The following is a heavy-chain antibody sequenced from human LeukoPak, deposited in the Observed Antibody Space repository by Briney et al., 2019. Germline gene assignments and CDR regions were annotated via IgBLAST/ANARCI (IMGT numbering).Heavy chain of an antibody. CDR3: ARAPALYSSGWYRGDWFDP. J-gene: IGHJ5*02. V-gene: IGHV4-34*01. CDR1: GGSSSGYY. Sequence: SETLSLTCAVYGGSSSGYYWSWIRQPPGKGLEWIGEINHSGSTNYNPSLKSRVTISVDTSKNQFSLKLSSVTAADTAVYYCARAPALYSSGWYRGDWFDPWGQGTLVTVSS. D-gene: IGHD6-19*01. CDR2: INHSGST.